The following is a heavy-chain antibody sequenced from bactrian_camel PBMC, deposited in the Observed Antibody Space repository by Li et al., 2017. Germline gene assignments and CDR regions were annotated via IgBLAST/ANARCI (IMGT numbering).Heavy chain of an antibody. CDR1: GFTFSSYW. D-gene: IGHD6*01. J-gene: IGHJ6*01. Sequence: HVQLVESGGGLVQPGGSLRLSCAASGFTFSSYWKFWVRQAPGKGLEWVSSINSDGDTKYYADSVKGRFTFSRDDTKKILYLQMNSLKPEDTAMYYCAKDLWTAGGTWYATFGYWGQGTQVTVS. CDR3: AKDLWTAGGTWYATFGY. V-gene: IGHV3S1*01. CDR2: INSDGDTK.